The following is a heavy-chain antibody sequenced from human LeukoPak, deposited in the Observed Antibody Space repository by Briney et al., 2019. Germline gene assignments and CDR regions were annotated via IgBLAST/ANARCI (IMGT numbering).Heavy chain of an antibody. V-gene: IGHV3-30*02. CDR3: AGVDFWSGYRDY. CDR2: IRYDGSNK. D-gene: IGHD3-3*01. CDR1: GFTFSRYG. Sequence: PGGSLRLSCAASGFTFSRYGMHWVRQAPGKGLEWVAFIRYDGSNKYYADSVKGRFTISRDNSKNTLYLQMNSLRAEDTAVYYCAGVDFWSGYRDYWGQGTLVTVSS. J-gene: IGHJ4*02.